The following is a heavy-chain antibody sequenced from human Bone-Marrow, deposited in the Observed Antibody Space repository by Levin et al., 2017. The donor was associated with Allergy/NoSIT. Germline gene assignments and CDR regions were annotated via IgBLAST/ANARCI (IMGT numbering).Heavy chain of an antibody. CDR3: VREDGDPRDY. Sequence: PGGSLRLSCAASGFTFTNYRMNWVRQAPGKGLEWVSSISSSSDRIYYADPVKGRFTISRDNAENSLYLEMNSLTAEDTAVYFCVREDGDPRDYWGQGTLVTVSS. V-gene: IGHV3-21*01. CDR1: GFTFTNYR. CDR2: ISSSSDRI. J-gene: IGHJ4*02. D-gene: IGHD4-17*01.